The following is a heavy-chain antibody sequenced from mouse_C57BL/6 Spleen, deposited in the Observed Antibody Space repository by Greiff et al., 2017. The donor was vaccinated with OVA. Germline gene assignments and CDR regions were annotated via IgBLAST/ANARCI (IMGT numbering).Heavy chain of an antibody. J-gene: IGHJ4*01. V-gene: IGHV1-55*01. CDR3: ALYYDYDRDYYAMDY. CDR2: IYPGSGST. Sequence: VQLQQPGAELVKPGASVKMSCKASGYTFTSYWITWVKQRPGQGLEWIGDIYPGSGSTNYNEKFKSKATLTVDTSSSTAYMQLSSLTSEDSAVYYCALYYDYDRDYYAMDYWGQGTSVTVSS. D-gene: IGHD2-4*01. CDR1: GYTFTSYW.